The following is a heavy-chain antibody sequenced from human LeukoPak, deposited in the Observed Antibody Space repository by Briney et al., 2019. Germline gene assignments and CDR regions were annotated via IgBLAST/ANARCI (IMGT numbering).Heavy chain of an antibody. V-gene: IGHV4-59*01. CDR1: GGSISSYY. Sequence: SETLSLTCIVSGGSISSYYWTWIRQPPGKGLEWIGNIYNGGSTNYNPSLKSRVTISADTSKNQFSLKVSSVTAADTAVYYCARDRGSSGNDYYFDYWGQGTLCTVSS. CDR2: IYNGGST. J-gene: IGHJ4*02. D-gene: IGHD6-25*01. CDR3: ARDRGSSGNDYYFDY.